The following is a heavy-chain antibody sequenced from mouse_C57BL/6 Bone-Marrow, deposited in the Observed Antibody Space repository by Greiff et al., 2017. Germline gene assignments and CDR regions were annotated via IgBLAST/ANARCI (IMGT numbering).Heavy chain of an antibody. CDR2: IDPENGDT. D-gene: IGHD2-3*01. CDR3: TTGYFFLGYYFDY. CDR1: GFNIKDDY. V-gene: IGHV14-4*01. Sequence: EVKLMESGAELVRPGASVKLSCTASGFNIKDDYMHWVKQRPEQGLEWIGWIDPENGDTEYASKFQGKATITADTSSNTAYLQLSSLTSEDTAVYYCTTGYFFLGYYFDYWGQGTTLTVSS. J-gene: IGHJ2*01.